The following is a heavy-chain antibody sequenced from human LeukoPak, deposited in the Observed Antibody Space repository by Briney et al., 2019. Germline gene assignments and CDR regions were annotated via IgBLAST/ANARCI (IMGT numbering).Heavy chain of an antibody. CDR3: AGDLEPYSGSVPDR. D-gene: IGHD1-26*01. CDR2: ISAYNGNT. V-gene: IGHV1-18*01. Sequence: ASVKVSCKASGYTFTSYGISWVRQAPGQGLEWMGWISAYNGNTNYAQKLQGRVTMTTDTSTSTAYMELRSLRSDDTAVYYCAGDLEPYSGSVPDRWGQGTLVTVSS. CDR1: GYTFTSYG. J-gene: IGHJ5*02.